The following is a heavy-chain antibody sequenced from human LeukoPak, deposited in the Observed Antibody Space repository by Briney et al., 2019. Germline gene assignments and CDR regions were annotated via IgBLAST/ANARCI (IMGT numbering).Heavy chain of an antibody. V-gene: IGHV1-46*01. J-gene: IGHJ4*02. Sequence: ASVKVSCKASGYTFTSYYIHWVRQATGQGLEWMGIIIPSGGSTNYPPKFQGRITVTRDTSTSIVYMELSRLRSEDTAMYYCVREFRGGTFDFWGQGTLVTVSS. CDR1: GYTFTSYY. D-gene: IGHD5-24*01. CDR3: VREFRGGTFDF. CDR2: IIPSGGST.